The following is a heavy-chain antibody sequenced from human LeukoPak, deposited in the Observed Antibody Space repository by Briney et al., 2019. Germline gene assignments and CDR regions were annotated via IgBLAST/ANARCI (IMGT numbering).Heavy chain of an antibody. D-gene: IGHD3-22*01. CDR3: ARHSSGYYYSFDY. CDR2: VYYSGST. CDR1: GGSISSSSYY. V-gene: IGHV4-39*01. Sequence: PSETLSLTCTVSGGSISSSSYYWGWIRHPPGKGLEWIGSVYYSGSTYYNPSLKSRVTISVDTSKIQFSLRLSSVTAADTAVYYCARHSSGYYYSFDYWGLGTLVTVSS. J-gene: IGHJ4*02.